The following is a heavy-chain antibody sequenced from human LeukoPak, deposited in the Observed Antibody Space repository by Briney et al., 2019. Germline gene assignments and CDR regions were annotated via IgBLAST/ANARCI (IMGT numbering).Heavy chain of an antibody. CDR3: AREDQARDAFDI. D-gene: IGHD1-26*01. CDR1: GFSFSDYS. V-gene: IGHV3-21*01. Sequence: GGSLRLSCAASGFSFSDYSMIWVRQAPGKGLEWVSSLSSSRSYIYYADSVKGRFTISRDNAKNSLYLQMNSLRAEDTAVYYCAREDQARDAFDIWGQGTMGTVSS. J-gene: IGHJ3*02. CDR2: LSSSRSYI.